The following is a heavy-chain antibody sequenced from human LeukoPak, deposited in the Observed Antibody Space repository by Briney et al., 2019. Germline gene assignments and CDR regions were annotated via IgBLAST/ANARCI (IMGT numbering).Heavy chain of an antibody. CDR2: ISAYNGNT. Sequence: ASVKVSFQASGYTFTSYGISWVRQAPGQGDEWMGWISAYNGNTNYAQKLQGRVTMTTDTSTSTAYMELRSLRSDDTAVYYCARVGWLQRNFDYWGQGTLVTVSS. J-gene: IGHJ4*02. CDR3: ARVGWLQRNFDY. V-gene: IGHV1-18*01. D-gene: IGHD5-24*01. CDR1: GYTFTSYG.